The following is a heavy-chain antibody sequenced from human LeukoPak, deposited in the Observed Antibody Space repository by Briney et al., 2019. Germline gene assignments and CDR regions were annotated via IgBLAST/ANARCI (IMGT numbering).Heavy chain of an antibody. J-gene: IGHJ6*03. CDR1: GYTFTSYD. D-gene: IGHD3-3*01. Sequence: ASVKVSCKASGYTFTSYDINLVRQATGQGLEWMGWMNPNSGNTGYAQKFQGRVTITRNTSISTAYMELSSLRSEDTAVYYCARALSLWSGYYGPYYYMDVWGKGTTVTVSS. CDR2: MNPNSGNT. CDR3: ARALSLWSGYYGPYYYMDV. V-gene: IGHV1-8*03.